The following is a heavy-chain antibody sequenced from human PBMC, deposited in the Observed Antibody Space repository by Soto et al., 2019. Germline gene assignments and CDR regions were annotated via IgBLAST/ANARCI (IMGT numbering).Heavy chain of an antibody. CDR1: GFTFSDDY. CDR3: ARASSPRDPWLDY. J-gene: IGHJ4*02. D-gene: IGHD5-18*01. V-gene: IGHV3-11*01. Sequence: GGSLRLSCGASGFTFSDDYMSWIRQAPGKGLEWVSYISSSGGTIYYADSVKGRFTISRDNAKNSLFLQMNSLRADNTAVYYCARASSPRDPWLDYWGQGTLVTVSS. CDR2: ISSSGGTI.